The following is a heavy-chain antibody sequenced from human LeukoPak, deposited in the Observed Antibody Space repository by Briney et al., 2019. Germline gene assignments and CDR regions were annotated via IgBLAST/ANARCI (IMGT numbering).Heavy chain of an antibody. J-gene: IGHJ4*02. CDR2: IYYSGST. D-gene: IGHD4-23*01. V-gene: IGHV4-59*08. CDR3: ARLASDYGGNSGAYYFDY. Sequence: SETLSLTCTVSGGSISSYYWSWIRQPPGKGLEWIGYIYYSGSTNYNPSLKSRATISVDTSKNQFSLKLSSVTAADTAVYYCARLASDYGGNSGAYYFDYWGQGTLVTVSS. CDR1: GGSISSYY.